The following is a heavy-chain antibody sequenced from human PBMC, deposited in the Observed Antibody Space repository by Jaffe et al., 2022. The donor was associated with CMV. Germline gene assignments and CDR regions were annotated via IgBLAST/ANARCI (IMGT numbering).Heavy chain of an antibody. V-gene: IGHV1-69*09. J-gene: IGHJ4*02. CDR1: GGTFSNFA. CDR2: TIPILNIP. CDR3: ARDRYLSSWSFDL. Sequence: QVQLVQSGAEVKTPGSSVKVSCEASGGTFSNFAFSWVRQAPGEGPEWMGRTIPILNIPNYAQKFRGRVTITADESTNTVYMELSSLRSEDTAVYYCARDRYLSSWSFDLWGQGTLVTVSS. D-gene: IGHD6-13*01.